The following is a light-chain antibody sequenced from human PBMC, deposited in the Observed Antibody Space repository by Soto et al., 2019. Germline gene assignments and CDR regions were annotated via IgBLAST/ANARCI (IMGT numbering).Light chain of an antibody. J-gene: IGKJ1*01. V-gene: IGKV3D-15*01. Sequence: DIVMTQSPATLSVSPGERATLSCRASQNIRTDLAWYQQRSGQGPRLLIYDASTRATGIPARFSGSGSGTEFTLTISSLQSEDFAVYYCHQYNNWPPWTFGQGT. CDR2: DAS. CDR1: QNIRTD. CDR3: HQYNNWPPWT.